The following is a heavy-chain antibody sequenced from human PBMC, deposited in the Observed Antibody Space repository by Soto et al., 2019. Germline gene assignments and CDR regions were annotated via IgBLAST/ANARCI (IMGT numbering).Heavy chain of an antibody. Sequence: QLQLQESGPGLVKPSETLSLTCSVSGDSINSDKYYWGWIRQPPGKGLEWIGSIYFRGNTYYNPSLQTRVTISLDKPKRQFSLKLHHVPAADSDVYFCARMEGLATISYYFDFWGQGALVTVSS. CDR2: IYFRGNT. CDR3: ARMEGLATISYYFDF. CDR1: GDSINSDKYY. D-gene: IGHD3-3*01. V-gene: IGHV4-39*01. J-gene: IGHJ4*02.